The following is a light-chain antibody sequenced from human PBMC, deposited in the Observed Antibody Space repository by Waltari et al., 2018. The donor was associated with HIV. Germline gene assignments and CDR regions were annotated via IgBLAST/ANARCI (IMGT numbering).Light chain of an antibody. CDR2: DNN. Sequence: QSVLTQPPSVSAAPGQKVTISCSGSSSNIGNNYVSWYQQLPGTAPKLLIYDNNKRPSGIPDRFSASKSGTSATLDITGLQTGDEADYYCGTWDSRLSARVFGGGTKLTVL. V-gene: IGLV1-51*01. CDR3: GTWDSRLSARV. J-gene: IGLJ3*02. CDR1: SSNIGNNY.